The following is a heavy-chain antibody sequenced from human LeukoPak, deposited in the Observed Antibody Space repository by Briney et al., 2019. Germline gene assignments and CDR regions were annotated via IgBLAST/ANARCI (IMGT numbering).Heavy chain of an antibody. CDR1: GGSISRSSYY. Sequence: SETLSLTCTVSGGSISRSSYYWGWIRQPPGKGLEWIGSMYSSGSTYYNPSLKSRVTISVDTSKNQFSLSLSSVTAADTAVYYCARRPLTRYYYGSGSWPQFDYWGQGTLVTVSS. CDR2: MYSSGST. J-gene: IGHJ4*02. D-gene: IGHD3-10*01. CDR3: ARRPLTRYYYGSGSWPQFDY. V-gene: IGHV4-39*07.